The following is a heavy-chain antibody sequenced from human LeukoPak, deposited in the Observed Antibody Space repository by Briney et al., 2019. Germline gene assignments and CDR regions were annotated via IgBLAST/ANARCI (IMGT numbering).Heavy chain of an antibody. CDR3: ARSALTYLDY. CDR1: GGSITDYY. CDR2: IHSSGTT. J-gene: IGHJ4*02. V-gene: IGHV4-4*07. Sequence: SETLSLTCTVSGGSITDYYWTWIRQPAEKGLEWIGRIHSSGTTDYNPSLKSRVTMSVDTSRNQFSLKLTSVTAADTAVYFCARSALTYLDYWGQGTLVTVSS. D-gene: IGHD3-9*01.